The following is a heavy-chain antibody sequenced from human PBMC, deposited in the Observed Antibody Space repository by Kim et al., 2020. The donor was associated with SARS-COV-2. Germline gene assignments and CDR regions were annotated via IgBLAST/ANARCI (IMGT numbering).Heavy chain of an antibody. D-gene: IGHD3-10*01. Sequence: GESLKISCKGSGYSFTSYWISWVRQMPGKGLEWMGRIDPSDSYTNYSPSFQGHVTISADKSISTAYLQWSSLKASDTAMYYCARQVRGVIITEAFDYWGQGTLVTVSS. CDR3: ARQVRGVIITEAFDY. V-gene: IGHV5-10-1*01. CDR1: GYSFTSYW. CDR2: IDPSDSYT. J-gene: IGHJ4*02.